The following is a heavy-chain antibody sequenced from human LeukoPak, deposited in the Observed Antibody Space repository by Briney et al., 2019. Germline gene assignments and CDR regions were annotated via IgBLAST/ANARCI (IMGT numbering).Heavy chain of an antibody. V-gene: IGHV3-74*01. CDR1: GFTLSDYW. D-gene: IGHD5-12*01. CDR3: ARDCGTSGCDF. J-gene: IGHJ4*02. Sequence: SGGSLRLSCAASGFTLSDYWMHWVRQAPGKGLVWVSRISTDGSSTTNADSVKGRFTISRDNAKNMVYLQMNSLRVEDTAVYYCARDCGTSGCDFWGQGTLVTVSS. CDR2: ISTDGSST.